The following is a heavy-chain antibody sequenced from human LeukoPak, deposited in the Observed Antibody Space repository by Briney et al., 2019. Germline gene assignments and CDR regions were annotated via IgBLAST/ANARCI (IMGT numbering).Heavy chain of an antibody. Sequence: GGSLRLSCAASGFTFSSYGMHWVRQAPGKGLEWVAVISYDGSNKYYADSVKGRFTISRDNSKNTLYLQMNSLRAEDTAVYYCAKEYIQTGSFDYWGQGTLVTVPS. CDR3: AKEYIQTGSFDY. D-gene: IGHD3-9*01. CDR2: ISYDGSNK. CDR1: GFTFSSYG. J-gene: IGHJ4*02. V-gene: IGHV3-30*18.